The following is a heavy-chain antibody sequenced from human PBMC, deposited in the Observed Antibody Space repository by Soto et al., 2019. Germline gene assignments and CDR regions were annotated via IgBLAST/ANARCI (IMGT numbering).Heavy chain of an antibody. V-gene: IGHV3-9*01. Sequence: GGSLRLSCAASGFTLGDYAVHWVRQTPGKGLEWVSAISWNSGSRAYADSVKGRFSISRDNAKNSLYLQMNSLRPEDTALYYCTKDPYQLMVYTFDFWGQGTQVTVSS. CDR2: ISWNSGSR. CDR3: TKDPYQLMVYTFDF. J-gene: IGHJ5*01. CDR1: GFTLGDYA. D-gene: IGHD2-8*01.